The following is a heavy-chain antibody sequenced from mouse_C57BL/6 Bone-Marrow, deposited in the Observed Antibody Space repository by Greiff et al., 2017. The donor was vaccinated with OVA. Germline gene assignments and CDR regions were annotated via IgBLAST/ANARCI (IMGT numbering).Heavy chain of an antibody. Sequence: VQLKESGPGLVQPSQSLSITCTVSGFSLTSYGVHWVRQSPGKGLEWLGVIWRGGSTDYNAAFMSRLSITKDNSKSQVFFKMNSLQADDTAIYYCAKTHYGSSRWYFDVWGTGTTVTVSS. CDR3: AKTHYGSSRWYFDV. CDR1: GFSLTSYG. D-gene: IGHD1-1*01. CDR2: IWRGGST. J-gene: IGHJ1*03. V-gene: IGHV2-5*01.